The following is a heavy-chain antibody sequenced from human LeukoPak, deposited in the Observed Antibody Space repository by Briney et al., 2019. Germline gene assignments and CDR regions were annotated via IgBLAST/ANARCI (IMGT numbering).Heavy chain of an antibody. D-gene: IGHD3-10*01. J-gene: IGHJ4*02. CDR3: AREVKLEYYYTSGSYYSDY. CDR2: IKQDGSEK. CDR1: GFTFSTYW. V-gene: IGHV3-7*01. Sequence: GGSLRLSCAASGFTFSTYWMSWVRQVPGKGLEWVANIKQDGSEKYYVDSVKGRFTISRDNAKNSLYLQMNSLRAEDTAVYYCAREVKLEYYYTSGSYYSDYWGQGTLVTVSS.